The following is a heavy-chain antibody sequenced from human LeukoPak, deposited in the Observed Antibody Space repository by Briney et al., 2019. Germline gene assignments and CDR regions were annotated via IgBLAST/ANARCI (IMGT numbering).Heavy chain of an antibody. V-gene: IGHV3-11*01. CDR3: ARDRCSGGGCYYYYMDV. J-gene: IGHJ6*03. D-gene: IGHD2-15*01. CDR1: GFTFDDYG. Sequence: GGSLRLSCAASGFTFDDYGMSWIRQAPGKGLEWVSYISASSTDIHYPDSVKGRFTISRDNAKNSLYLQMNSLRAEDTAVYYCARDRCSGGGCYYYYMDVWGKGTTVTISS. CDR2: ISASSTDI.